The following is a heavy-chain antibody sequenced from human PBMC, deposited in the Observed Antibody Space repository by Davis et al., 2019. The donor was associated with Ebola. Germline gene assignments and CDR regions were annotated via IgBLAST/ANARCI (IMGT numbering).Heavy chain of an antibody. CDR1: GGSISSGGYY. J-gene: IGHJ4*02. V-gene: IGHV4-31*03. CDR2: IYYSGST. CDR3: AKGPSGDSSGYYCAY. Sequence: PSETLSLTCTVSGGSISSGGYYWSWIRQHPGKGLEWIGYIYYSGSTYYNPSLKSRVTISVDTSKNQFSLKLSSVTAADTAVYYRAKGPSGDSSGYYCAYWGQGTLVTVSS. D-gene: IGHD3-22*01.